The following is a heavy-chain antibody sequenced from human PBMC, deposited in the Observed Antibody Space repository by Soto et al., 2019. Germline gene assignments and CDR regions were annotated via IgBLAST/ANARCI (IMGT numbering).Heavy chain of an antibody. J-gene: IGHJ3*02. D-gene: IGHD6-19*01. CDR2: IWFDGRNK. Sequence: PGGSLRLSCAASGFTFGHYGMQWVRQAPGKELEWVALIWFDGRNKYYADSVKGRFTISRDDSKSTLFLQMSSLRAEDTAVYYCARDVGIAVAGSSRSAFDIWGQGTMVTVS. CDR3: ARDVGIAVAGSSRSAFDI. V-gene: IGHV3-33*01. CDR1: GFTFGHYG.